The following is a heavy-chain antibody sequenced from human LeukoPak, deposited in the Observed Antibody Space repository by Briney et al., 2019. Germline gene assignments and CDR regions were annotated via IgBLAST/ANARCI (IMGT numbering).Heavy chain of an antibody. CDR3: ASLIAAAGTLSDY. Sequence: SETLSLTCTVSGGSISIYYWSWIRQPPGKGLEWIGYIYYSGSTNYNPSLKSRVTISVDTSKNQFSLKLSSVTAADTAVYYCASLIAAAGTLSDYWGQGTLVTVSS. CDR1: GGSISIYY. D-gene: IGHD6-13*01. CDR2: IYYSGST. V-gene: IGHV4-59*01. J-gene: IGHJ4*02.